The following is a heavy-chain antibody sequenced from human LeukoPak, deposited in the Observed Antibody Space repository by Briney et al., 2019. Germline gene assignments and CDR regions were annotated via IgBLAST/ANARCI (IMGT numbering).Heavy chain of an antibody. Sequence: PGGSLRLSCAASGFTFSSYAMSWVRQAPGKGLEWVSVISTSGDNTYYADSVKGRFTISRDNSKNTVYLQMNSLRVEDTAIYYCAKVYYYVTNWGQGTLVTVSS. V-gene: IGHV3-23*01. CDR3: AKVYYYVTN. CDR2: ISTSGDNT. CDR1: GFTFSSYA. J-gene: IGHJ4*02. D-gene: IGHD3-10*02.